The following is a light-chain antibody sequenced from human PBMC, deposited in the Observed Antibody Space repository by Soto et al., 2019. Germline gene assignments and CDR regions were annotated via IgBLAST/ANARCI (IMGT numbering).Light chain of an antibody. CDR2: RNS. CDR1: SSNIGSNF. Sequence: QSVLTQPPSASGTPGQRVTISCSGRSSNIGSNFVYWYQHLPRTAPKLVIYRNSQRPSWVPDRFSGSKSGTSASLAISGLQSEDEADYYCAGWDDSLSGYVFGPGTKLTVL. J-gene: IGLJ1*01. V-gene: IGLV1-47*01. CDR3: AGWDDSLSGYV.